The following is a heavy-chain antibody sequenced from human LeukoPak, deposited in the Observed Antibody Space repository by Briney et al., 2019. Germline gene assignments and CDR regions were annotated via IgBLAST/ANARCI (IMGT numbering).Heavy chain of an antibody. CDR3: ARYERLSWFDP. CDR1: GGSISSGSYY. V-gene: IGHV4-61*02. J-gene: IGHJ5*02. Sequence: SETLSLTCTVSGGSISSGSYYWSWIRQPAGQGLEWIGRIHASGSSNYNPSLKSRVRLSVDTSKNQFSLELTSVTAENTAVYYCARYERLSWFDPWGQGALVTVSS. D-gene: IGHD3-16*01. CDR2: IHASGSS.